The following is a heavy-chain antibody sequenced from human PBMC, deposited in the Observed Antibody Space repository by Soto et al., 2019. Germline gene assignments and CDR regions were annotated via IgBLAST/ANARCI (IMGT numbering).Heavy chain of an antibody. J-gene: IGHJ4*02. V-gene: IGHV3-74*01. CDR2: INGDGSRT. CDR1: GFTFSSYW. Sequence: EVQLVESGGGLVQPGGSLRLSCVASGFTFSSYWMYWVRLAPGKGLVCVSRINGDGSRTSYADSVKGRFTISRDNAKNTLYLQMNSLRAEDTAVYYCARDPGQAGKWNYFDYWGQGTLVTVSS. D-gene: IGHD6-13*01. CDR3: ARDPGQAGKWNYFDY.